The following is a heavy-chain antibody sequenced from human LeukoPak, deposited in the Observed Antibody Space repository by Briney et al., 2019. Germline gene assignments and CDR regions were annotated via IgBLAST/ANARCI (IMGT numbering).Heavy chain of an antibody. CDR1: GGTFSNYA. D-gene: IGHD6-13*01. CDR2: ITPILGTV. Sequence: ASVKVSCKASGGTFSNYAFNWVRQAPGQGLEWMGRITPILGTVNYAQTFQGRVTITTDESTSTAYMELSSLRSEDTAVYYCARLSGLAAAGTEYFQHWGQGTLVTVSS. V-gene: IGHV1-69*11. J-gene: IGHJ1*01. CDR3: ARLSGLAAAGTEYFQH.